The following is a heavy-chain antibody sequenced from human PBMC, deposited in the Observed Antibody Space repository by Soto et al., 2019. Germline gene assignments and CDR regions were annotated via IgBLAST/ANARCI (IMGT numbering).Heavy chain of an antibody. CDR2: ISYDGSNK. J-gene: IGHJ6*02. D-gene: IGHD2-2*02. V-gene: IGHV3-30-3*01. CDR3: ARGVLVPVAIVYYNGMDV. Sequence: QVQLVESGGGVVQPGRSLRLSCAASGFTFSSYAMHWVRQAPGKGLEWVAVISYDGSNKYYADSVKGRFTISRDNSKKARYLRMNSLRVEDTAVYYCARGVLVPVAIVYYNGMDVWGQGTTVTVSS. CDR1: GFTFSSYA.